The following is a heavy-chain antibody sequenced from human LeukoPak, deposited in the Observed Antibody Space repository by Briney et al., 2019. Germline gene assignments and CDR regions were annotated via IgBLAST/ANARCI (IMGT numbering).Heavy chain of an antibody. Sequence: SVKVSCKASGGTFSSYAISWVRQAPGQGLEWMGRIIPILGITNYAQKFQGRVTITADKSTSTAYMELSSLGSDDTAVYYCARDPSGGYVPYFDYWGQGTLVTVSS. J-gene: IGHJ4*02. CDR2: IIPILGIT. CDR1: GGTFSSYA. D-gene: IGHD3-16*01. CDR3: ARDPSGGYVPYFDY. V-gene: IGHV1-69*04.